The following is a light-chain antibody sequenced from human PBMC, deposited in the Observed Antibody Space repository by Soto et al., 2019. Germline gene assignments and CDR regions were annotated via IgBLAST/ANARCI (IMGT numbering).Light chain of an antibody. CDR1: QSVSSTY. J-gene: IGKJ1*01. Sequence: EIVLTQSPGTLSLSPGERATLSCRASQSVSSTYLGWYQQKLVQAPKLLIYGASSRVTGVPDRFSGSGSGTDFTHTIARLEPEDFAVYYCQLDGNSPPRTFGQGTKVEIK. V-gene: IGKV3-20*01. CDR2: GAS. CDR3: QLDGNSPPRT.